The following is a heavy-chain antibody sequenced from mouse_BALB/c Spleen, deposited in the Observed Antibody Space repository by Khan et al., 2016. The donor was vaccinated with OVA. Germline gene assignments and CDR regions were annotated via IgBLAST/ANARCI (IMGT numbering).Heavy chain of an antibody. Sequence: EVQLQESGADLVKPGGSLKLSCTASGYTFTTYCMSWVRQTPDKRLEWVATVSTGCGYTYYPDSLKGRFTISRDNSKNTLYLQMSGLKSEDTAMIYYTGLVYYCDSDGMDYWGQGTLVTVSA. D-gene: IGHD1-1*01. CDR2: VSTGCGYT. J-gene: IGHJ3*01. CDR1: GYTFTTYC. V-gene: IGHV5-6*01. CDR3: TGLVYYCDSDGMDY.